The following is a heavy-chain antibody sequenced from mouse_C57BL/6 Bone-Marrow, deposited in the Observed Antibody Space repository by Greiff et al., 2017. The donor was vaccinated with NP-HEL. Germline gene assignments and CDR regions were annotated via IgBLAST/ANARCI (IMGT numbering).Heavy chain of an antibody. CDR2: INPSSGYT. V-gene: IGHV1-7*01. Sequence: QVQLKESGAELAKPGASVKLSCKASGYTFTSYWMHWVKQRPGQGLEWIGYINPSSGYTKYNQKFKDKATLTADKSSSTAYMQLSSLTYEDSAVYYCAKAYDGYYSFAYWGQGTLVTVSA. J-gene: IGHJ3*01. CDR3: AKAYDGYYSFAY. D-gene: IGHD2-3*01. CDR1: GYTFTSYW.